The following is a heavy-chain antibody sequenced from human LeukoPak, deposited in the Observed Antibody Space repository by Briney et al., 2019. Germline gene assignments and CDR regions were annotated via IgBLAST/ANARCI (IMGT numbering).Heavy chain of an antibody. CDR2: IWYDGSNK. Sequence: GGSLRLFCAASGFTFSSYGMHWVRQAPGKGLEWVAVIWYDGSNKYYADSVKGRFTISRDNSKNTLYLQMNSLRAEDTAVYYCARDQRSKPQGTRAAGTGRYWFDPWGKGTLVTVSS. D-gene: IGHD6-13*01. CDR1: GFTFSSYG. V-gene: IGHV3-33*01. J-gene: IGHJ5*02. CDR3: ARDQRSKPQGTRAAGTGRYWFDP.